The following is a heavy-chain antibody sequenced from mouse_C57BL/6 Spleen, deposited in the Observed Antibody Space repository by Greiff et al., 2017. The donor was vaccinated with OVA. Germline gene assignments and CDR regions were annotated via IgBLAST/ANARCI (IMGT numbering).Heavy chain of an antibody. CDR1: GYTFTDYE. D-gene: IGHD1-3*01. Sequence: VKLMESGAELVRPGASVTLSCKASGYTFTDYEMHWVKQTPVHGLEWIGAIDPETGGTAYNQKFKGKAILTADKSSSTAYMELRSLTSEDSAVYYCTRYPRSSYYAMDYWGQGTSVTVSS. CDR3: TRYPRSSYYAMDY. J-gene: IGHJ4*01. CDR2: IDPETGGT. V-gene: IGHV1-15*01.